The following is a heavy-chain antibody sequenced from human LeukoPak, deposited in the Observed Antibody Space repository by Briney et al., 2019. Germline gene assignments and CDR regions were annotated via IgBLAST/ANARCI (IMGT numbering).Heavy chain of an antibody. CDR3: ARVDYYGSGSYCMDV. J-gene: IGHJ6*02. Sequence: ASVKVSCKASGYTFTSYDINWLRQATGQGLEWMGWMNPNSGNTGYAQKFQGRVTMTRNTSISTAYMELSSLRSEDTAVYYCARVDYYGSGSYCMDVWGQGTTVTVSS. D-gene: IGHD3-10*01. CDR2: MNPNSGNT. V-gene: IGHV1-8*01. CDR1: GYTFTSYD.